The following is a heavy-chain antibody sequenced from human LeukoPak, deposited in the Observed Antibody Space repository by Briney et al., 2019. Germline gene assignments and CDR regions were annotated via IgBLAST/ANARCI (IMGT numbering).Heavy chain of an antibody. CDR1: GGSISSSSYY. CDR3: AQTYYDILTGHAPVGY. CDR2: IYYSGST. J-gene: IGHJ4*02. V-gene: IGHV4-39*01. Sequence: SETLSLTCTVSGGSISSSSYYWGWIRQPPGKGLEWIGSIYYSGSTYYNPSLKSRVTISVVTSKNQFSLKLSSVTAADTAVYYCAQTYYDILTGHAPVGYWGQGTLVTVSS. D-gene: IGHD3-9*01.